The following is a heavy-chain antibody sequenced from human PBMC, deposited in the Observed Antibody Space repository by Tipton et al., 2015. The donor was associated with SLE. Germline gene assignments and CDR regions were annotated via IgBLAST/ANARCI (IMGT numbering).Heavy chain of an antibody. Sequence: QLVQSGAEVKKPGASVKVSCKASGYTFTSYYIHWVRQAPGQGLEWMGIINPSGGLTTYAQKFQGRVTMTRDTSTNTVYMELSSLRSDDTAVYSCATDPAGLFYFDYWGQGTLVTVSS. J-gene: IGHJ4*02. CDR2: INPSGGLT. D-gene: IGHD3-10*01. CDR3: ATDPAGLFYFDY. CDR1: GYTFTSYY. V-gene: IGHV1-46*01.